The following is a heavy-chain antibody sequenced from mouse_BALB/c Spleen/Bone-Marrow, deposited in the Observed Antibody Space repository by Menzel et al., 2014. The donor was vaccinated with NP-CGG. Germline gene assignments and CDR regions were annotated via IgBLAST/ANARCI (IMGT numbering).Heavy chain of an antibody. J-gene: IGHJ3*01. CDR3: ARGYDYSSWFAY. CDR1: GFTFSSYG. D-gene: IGHD2-4*01. V-gene: IGHV5-6-3*01. Sequence: EVKLMESGGGLVQPGGSLKLSCAASGFTFSSYGMSWVRQTPDKRLEMIATINVNGDTTYHPDSVKGRFTISRDNVKNXLYLQMSSLKSEDTAMYYCARGYDYSSWFAYWGQGTLVTVSA. CDR2: INVNGDTT.